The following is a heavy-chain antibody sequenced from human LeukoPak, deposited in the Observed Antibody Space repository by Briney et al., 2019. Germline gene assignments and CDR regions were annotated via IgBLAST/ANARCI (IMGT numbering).Heavy chain of an antibody. CDR2: INTDGSST. D-gene: IGHD1-26*01. CDR3: ARSGGSNQPYDY. V-gene: IGHV3-74*01. CDR1: GFIFSSHC. Sequence: GGSLRLSCAASGFIFSSHCMHWVRQAPGKGLNWISRINTDGSSTTYADSVKGRFTVSRDNAKNTLYLQMNSLRAEDTAVYFCARSGGSNQPYDYWGQGILVTVSS. J-gene: IGHJ4*02.